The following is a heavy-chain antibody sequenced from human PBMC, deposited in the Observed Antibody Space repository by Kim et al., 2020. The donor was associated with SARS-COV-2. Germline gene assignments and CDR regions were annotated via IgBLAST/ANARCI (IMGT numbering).Heavy chain of an antibody. D-gene: IGHD2-21*01. J-gene: IGHJ3*02. V-gene: IGHV1-8*01. Sequence: QEFQGRVTMTRNTSISTAYMELSSLRSEDTAVYYCARESSAYGTHDAFDIWGQGTMVTVSS. CDR3: ARESSAYGTHDAFDI.